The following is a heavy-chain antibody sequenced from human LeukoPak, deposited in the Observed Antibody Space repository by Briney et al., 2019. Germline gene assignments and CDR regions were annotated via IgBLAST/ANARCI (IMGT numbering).Heavy chain of an antibody. D-gene: IGHD2/OR15-2a*01. J-gene: IGHJ4*02. CDR3: AKGGGRHVEY. CDR2: ISFSGGST. Sequence: GGSLRLSCAASGFTISSDAMSWVRQAPGKGLEWVSDISFSGGSTYYADAVKGRFTISRDNSKNMVYLQMDSLRAGDTAVYYCAKGGGRHVEYWGQGNLVTVSS. V-gene: IGHV3-23*01. CDR1: GFTISSDA.